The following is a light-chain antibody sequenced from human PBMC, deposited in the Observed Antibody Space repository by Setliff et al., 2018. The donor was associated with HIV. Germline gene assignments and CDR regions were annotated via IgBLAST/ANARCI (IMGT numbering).Light chain of an antibody. J-gene: IGLJ3*02. Sequence: PGQNVTISCSGSSSNIGSNYVSWYQQLPGTAPKLLMFDDDKRPSGIPDRFSGSKSGTSATLDITGLQTGDEADYYCATWDTALSGWVFGEGTKVTVL. CDR3: ATWDTALSGWV. V-gene: IGLV1-51*01. CDR1: SSNIGSNY. CDR2: DDD.